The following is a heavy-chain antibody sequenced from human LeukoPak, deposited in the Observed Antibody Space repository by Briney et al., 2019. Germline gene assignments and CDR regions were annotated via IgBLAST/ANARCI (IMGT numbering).Heavy chain of an antibody. J-gene: IGHJ5*02. V-gene: IGHV4-34*01. D-gene: IGHD6-6*01. CDR1: GGSFSNYY. CDR3: ARWQYTISSGWFDP. Sequence: SETLSLTCAVYGGSFSNYYWSWIRQPPGKGLEWIGEINQSGNTNYNPSLKSRVTISVDTSKNQFSLKLSSVTAAGTAVYYCARWQYTISSGWFDPWGQGTLVTVSS. CDR2: INQSGNT.